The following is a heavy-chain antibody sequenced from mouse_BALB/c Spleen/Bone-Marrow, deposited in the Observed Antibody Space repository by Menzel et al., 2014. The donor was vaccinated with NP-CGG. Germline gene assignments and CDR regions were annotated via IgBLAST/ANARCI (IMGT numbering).Heavy chain of an antibody. J-gene: IGHJ2*01. Sequence: DVKLVESGGGLVQPGGSRKLSCAASGFTLSSFGMHWVRQAPEKGLEWVAYISSGSSTIYYADTVKGRFTISRDNPKNTLFLQMTSLRSEDTAMYYCARWSTGTLDYWGQGTTLTVSS. D-gene: IGHD4-1*01. CDR3: ARWSTGTLDY. CDR2: ISSGSSTI. V-gene: IGHV5-17*02. CDR1: GFTLSSFG.